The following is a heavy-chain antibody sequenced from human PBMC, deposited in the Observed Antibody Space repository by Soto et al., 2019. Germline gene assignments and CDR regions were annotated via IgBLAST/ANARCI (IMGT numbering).Heavy chain of an antibody. CDR1: GFTFGSYW. D-gene: IGHD2-15*01. CDR3: ARVGYCSGGSCLAYYYYGMDV. Sequence: PGGSLRLSCAASGFTFGSYWINWVRQAPGKGLEWVANIKGDGSEKSYVDSVKGRFTISRDNAKNSLYLQMNSLRAEDTAVYYCARVGYCSGGSCLAYYYYGMDVWGQGITVTVS. V-gene: IGHV3-7*01. CDR2: IKGDGSEK. J-gene: IGHJ6*02.